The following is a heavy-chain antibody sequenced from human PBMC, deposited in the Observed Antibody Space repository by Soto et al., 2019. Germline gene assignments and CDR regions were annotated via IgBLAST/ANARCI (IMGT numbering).Heavy chain of an antibody. D-gene: IGHD3-10*01. CDR2: ISAYNGNT. Sequence: ASVKVSCKASGYTFTSYGISWVRQAPGQGLEWMGWISAYNGNTNYAQKLQGRVTMTTDTSTSTAYMELRSLRAEDTAVYYCARDEGNYYGSGSYNYYYYYYGMDVWGQGTTVTVSS. V-gene: IGHV1-18*01. J-gene: IGHJ6*02. CDR1: GYTFTSYG. CDR3: ARDEGNYYGSGSYNYYYYYYGMDV.